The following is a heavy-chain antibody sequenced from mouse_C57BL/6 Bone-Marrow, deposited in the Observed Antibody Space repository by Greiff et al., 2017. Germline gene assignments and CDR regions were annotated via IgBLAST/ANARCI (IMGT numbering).Heavy chain of an antibody. J-gene: IGHJ1*03. CDR1: GYTFTSYW. Sequence: QVQLQQPGAELVMPGASVKLSCKASGYTFTSYWMHWVKQRPGQGLEWIGEIDPSDSYTNYNQKFKGKSTLTVDKSSSTAYMQLSSLTSEDSAVYYCARDYYGSSYVNWYFDVWGTGTTVTVSS. D-gene: IGHD1-1*01. V-gene: IGHV1-69*01. CDR2: IDPSDSYT. CDR3: ARDYYGSSYVNWYFDV.